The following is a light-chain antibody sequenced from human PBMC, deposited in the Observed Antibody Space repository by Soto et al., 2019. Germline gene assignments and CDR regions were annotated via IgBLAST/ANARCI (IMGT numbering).Light chain of an antibody. CDR3: SSYTSSSTLV. CDR2: DVI. V-gene: IGLV2-18*02. Sequence: QSALTQPPSVSGSPGQSVTISCTVTSSDVGDYEHVSWYQLAPGTAPKLLISDVINRPSGVPDRFSGSKSGNTPSLTISGLQAEDEADYYCSSYTSSSTLVFGGGTKLTVL. J-gene: IGLJ2*01. CDR1: SSDVGDYEH.